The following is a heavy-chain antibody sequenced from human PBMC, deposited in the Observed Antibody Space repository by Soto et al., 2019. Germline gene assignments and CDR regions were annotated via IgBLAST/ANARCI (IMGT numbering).Heavy chain of an antibody. D-gene: IGHD2-2*03. Sequence: ASVKVSCKASGYTFTGYYMHWVRQAPGQGLEWMGWINPNSGGTNYAQKFQGWVTMTRDTSISTAYMELSRLRSDDTAVYYCARGATVDIVVVPAAMNKIFDPWGQGTLVTVSS. CDR3: ARGATVDIVVVPAAMNKIFDP. CDR1: GYTFTGYY. J-gene: IGHJ5*02. CDR2: INPNSGGT. V-gene: IGHV1-2*04.